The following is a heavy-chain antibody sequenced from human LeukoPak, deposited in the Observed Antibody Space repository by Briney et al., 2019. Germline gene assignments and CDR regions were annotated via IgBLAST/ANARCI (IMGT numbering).Heavy chain of an antibody. CDR1: GFTFSSYA. CDR3: ACQYYYESSGSEYYFDY. V-gene: IGHV3-23*01. CDR2: ISGSGGST. J-gene: IGHJ4*02. Sequence: GGSLRLSCAASGFTFSSYAMSWVRQAPGKGLEWVSAISGSGGSTYYADSVKGRFTISRDNSKNTLYLQMNSLRAEDTAVYYCACQYYYESSGSEYYFDYWGQGTLVTVSS. D-gene: IGHD3-22*01.